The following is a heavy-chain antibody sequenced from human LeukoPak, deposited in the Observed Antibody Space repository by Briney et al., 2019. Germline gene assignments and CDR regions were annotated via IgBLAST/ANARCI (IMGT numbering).Heavy chain of an antibody. CDR3: ARDLYGSGTYPRY. CDR2: INTSGGST. J-gene: IGHJ4*02. D-gene: IGHD3-10*01. V-gene: IGHV1-46*01. Sequence: ASETVSCKGSGYTFTSYDMHWVRQAPGQGPERMGIINTSGGSTTYAQKFQGRVTMTGDTSTSTVYMELSSLRSEDTAVYYCARDLYGSGTYPRYWGQGTLVTVSS. CDR1: GYTFTSYD.